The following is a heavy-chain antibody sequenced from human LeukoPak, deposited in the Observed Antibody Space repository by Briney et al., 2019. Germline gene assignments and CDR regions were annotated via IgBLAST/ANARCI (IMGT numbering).Heavy chain of an antibody. V-gene: IGHV4-39*01. CDR1: GGSISSNSYS. CDR3: ARRHYYDSSGYHYYFDY. D-gene: IGHD3-22*01. CDR2: IYYSGST. Sequence: SETLSLTCTVSGGSISSNSYSWGWIRQPPGKGLEWIGSIYYSGSTYHNPSLKSRVTISVDTSKNQFSLKVSSVTAADTAVYYCARRHYYDSSGYHYYFDYWGQGTLVTVSS. J-gene: IGHJ4*02.